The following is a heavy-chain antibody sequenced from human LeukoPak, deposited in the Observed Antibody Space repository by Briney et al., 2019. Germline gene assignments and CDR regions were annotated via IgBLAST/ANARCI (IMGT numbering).Heavy chain of an antibody. V-gene: IGHV3-7*05. Sequence: GGSLRLSCAASGFTFSDAWMTWVRQAPGKGLEWVANIKQDGSEKYYVDSVKGRFTISRDNAKNSLYLQMNSLRAEDTAVYYCARVSYYDSSGFPSPYYYGMDVWGQGTTVTVSS. CDR2: IKQDGSEK. D-gene: IGHD3-22*01. CDR3: ARVSYYDSSGFPSPYYYGMDV. CDR1: GFTFSDAW. J-gene: IGHJ6*02.